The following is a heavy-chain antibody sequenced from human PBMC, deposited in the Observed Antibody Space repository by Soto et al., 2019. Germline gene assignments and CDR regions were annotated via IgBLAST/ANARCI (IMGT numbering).Heavy chain of an antibody. CDR2: IWYDGSNK. J-gene: IGHJ4*02. CDR1: GFTFSSYG. Sequence: QVQLVESGGGVVQPGRSLRLSCAASGFTFSSYGMHWVRQAPGKGLEWVAVIWYDGSNKYYADSVKGRFTISRDNSKNTLYLQMNSLRAEDTAVYYCARDPSHYDFWSGYFDYWGQGTLVTVSS. CDR3: ARDPSHYDFWSGYFDY. D-gene: IGHD3-3*01. V-gene: IGHV3-33*01.